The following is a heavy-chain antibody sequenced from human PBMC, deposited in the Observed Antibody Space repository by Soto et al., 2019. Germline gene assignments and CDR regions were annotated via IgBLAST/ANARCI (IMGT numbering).Heavy chain of an antibody. CDR3: ARLRGGSGSYQLVDP. CDR1: GGSISSYY. Sequence: QVQLQESGPGLVKPSETLSLTCTVSGGSISSYYWSWIRQPPGTGLEWIGYIYYSGITHYNPSLKSRVPISVDTSKHQFSLKLSSVTAADTAVYYCARLRGGSGSYQLVDPWGQGTLVTVSS. CDR2: IYYSGIT. D-gene: IGHD3-10*01. J-gene: IGHJ5*02. V-gene: IGHV4-59*01.